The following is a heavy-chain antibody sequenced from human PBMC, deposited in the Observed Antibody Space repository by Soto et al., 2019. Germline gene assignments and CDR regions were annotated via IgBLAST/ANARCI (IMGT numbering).Heavy chain of an antibody. CDR2: IRSKANSYAT. Sequence: EVQLVESGGGLVQPGGSLKLSCAASGFTFSGSAMHWVRQASGKGLEWVGRIRSKANSYATAYAASVKGRFTISRDDSKNTAYLQMNSLKTEDTAVYYCARGHNYHDSSGYYGDWGQGTLVTVSS. D-gene: IGHD3-22*01. CDR1: GFTFSGSA. J-gene: IGHJ4*02. V-gene: IGHV3-73*02. CDR3: ARGHNYHDSSGYYGD.